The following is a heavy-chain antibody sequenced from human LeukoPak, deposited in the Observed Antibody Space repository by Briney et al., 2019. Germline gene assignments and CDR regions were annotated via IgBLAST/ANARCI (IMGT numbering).Heavy chain of an antibody. J-gene: IGHJ4*02. CDR2: IYPGDSDT. CDR1: GYSFTSYW. CDR3: ARRYSGYDYVFDY. Sequence: GESLQISCQGSGYSFTSYWIGWVRQMPGKGLEWMGIIYPGDSDTRYSPSFQGQVTISADKSISTAYLQWSSLKASDTAMYYCARRYSGYDYVFDYWGQGTLVTVSS. V-gene: IGHV5-51*01. D-gene: IGHD5-12*01.